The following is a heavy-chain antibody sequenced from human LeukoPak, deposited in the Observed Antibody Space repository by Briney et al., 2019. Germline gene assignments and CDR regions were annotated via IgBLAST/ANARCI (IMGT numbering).Heavy chain of an antibody. Sequence: GASVKVSCXASGYTFTGYYMHWVRQAPGQGLEWVGRINPNSGGTNYAQKFQGRVTMTRDTSISTAYMELSRLRSDDTAVCYCAREGLGIDAFDIWGQGTMVTVSS. CDR2: INPNSGGT. J-gene: IGHJ3*02. CDR1: GYTFTGYY. CDR3: AREGLGIDAFDI. V-gene: IGHV1-2*06. D-gene: IGHD7-27*01.